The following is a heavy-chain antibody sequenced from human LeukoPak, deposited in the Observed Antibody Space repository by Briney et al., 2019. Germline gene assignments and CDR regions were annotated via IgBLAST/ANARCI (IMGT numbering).Heavy chain of an antibody. CDR1: GGSISSGSYY. Sequence: PSETLSLTCAVSGGSISSGSYYWSWIRQPAGKGLEWIGRIYTSGSTNYNPSLKSRVTISVDTSKNQFSLKLSSVTAADTAVYYCARGLQENYFDYWGQGTLVTVSS. CDR3: ARGLQENYFDY. CDR2: IYTSGST. V-gene: IGHV4-61*02. D-gene: IGHD5-24*01. J-gene: IGHJ4*02.